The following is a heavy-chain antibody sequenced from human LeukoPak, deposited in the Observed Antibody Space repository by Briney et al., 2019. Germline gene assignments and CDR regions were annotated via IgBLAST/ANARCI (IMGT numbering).Heavy chain of an antibody. CDR2: INHSGST. J-gene: IGHJ6*03. D-gene: IGHD2-15*01. Sequence: SETLSLTCAVYGGSFSGYYWSWIRQPPGKGLEWIGEINHSGSTNYNPSLKGRVTISVDTSKNQFSLKLSSVTAADTAVYYCARGRVTRRRCSGGSCDHYYMDVWGKGTTVTVSS. CDR1: GGSFSGYY. CDR3: ARGRVTRRRCSGGSCDHYYMDV. V-gene: IGHV4-34*01.